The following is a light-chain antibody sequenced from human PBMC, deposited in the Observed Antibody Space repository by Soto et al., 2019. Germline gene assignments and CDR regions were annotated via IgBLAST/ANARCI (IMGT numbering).Light chain of an antibody. Sequence: HSALTQPASMSGSPGQSITISCTGTSSDVGGYNYVSWYRQHPGKAPKLMIYDVNNRPSGVSNRFSGSKSGNTASLTISGLQAEDEADYYCSSHSSSSTLVVFGGGTQLTVL. CDR2: DVN. V-gene: IGLV2-14*03. J-gene: IGLJ2*01. CDR3: SSHSSSSTLVV. CDR1: SSDVGGYNY.